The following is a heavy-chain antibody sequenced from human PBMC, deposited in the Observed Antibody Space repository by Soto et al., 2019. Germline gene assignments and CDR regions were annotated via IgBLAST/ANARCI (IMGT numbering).Heavy chain of an antibody. Sequence: EVHLVESGGGLVKPGGSLRLSCAVSGFTFSSCTMNWVRQAPGKGLEWVSSISPTTSHIYYADSVKGRFTISRDNAKNSLLLQMHSLRAEDTAVYYSSGCSGGACHQNYGMDVWGQGTTVTVSS. V-gene: IGHV3-21*01. CDR1: GFTFSSCT. J-gene: IGHJ6*02. CDR3: SGCSGGACHQNYGMDV. CDR2: ISPTTSHI. D-gene: IGHD2-15*01.